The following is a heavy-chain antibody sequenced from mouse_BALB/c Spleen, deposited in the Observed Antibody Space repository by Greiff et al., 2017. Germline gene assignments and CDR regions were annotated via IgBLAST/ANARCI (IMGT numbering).Heavy chain of an antibody. CDR1: GFTFSSYG. J-gene: IGHJ3*01. CDR2: INSNGGST. V-gene: IGHV5-6-3*01. D-gene: IGHD2-4*01. Sequence: EVKLMESGGGLVQPGGSLKLSCAASGFTFSSYGMSWVRQTPDKRLELVATINSNGGSTYYPDSVKGRFTISRDNAKNTLYLQMSSLKSEDTAMYYCARDGTITTPLAYWGQGTLVTVSA. CDR3: ARDGTITTPLAY.